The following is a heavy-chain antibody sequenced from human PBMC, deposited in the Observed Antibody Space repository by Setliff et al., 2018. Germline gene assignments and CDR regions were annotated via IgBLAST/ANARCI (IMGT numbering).Heavy chain of an antibody. Sequence: PSETLSLTCTASGGSISTYNYYWGWIRQPPGKGLERIGSINYSGKTYYNPSLRSRLTISVDTSENQFSLKLSSVPAADTAVYYCARNNTGLNTFDYWGQGTLVTVSS. D-gene: IGHD2-8*02. CDR2: INYSGKT. CDR3: ARNNTGLNTFDY. CDR1: GGSISTYNYY. J-gene: IGHJ4*02. V-gene: IGHV4-39*01.